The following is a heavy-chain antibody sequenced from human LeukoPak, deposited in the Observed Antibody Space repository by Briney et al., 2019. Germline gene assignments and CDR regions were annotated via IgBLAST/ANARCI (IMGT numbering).Heavy chain of an antibody. D-gene: IGHD4-17*01. V-gene: IGHV3-74*01. Sequence: GGSLRLSCAASGFTFSSDWMHWVRQAQGKGLVWVSRINSDGSSTSYADSVKGRFTISRDNAKNTLYLEMNSLRAEDTAVYYCSRGDDYGDYVRDWGQGTLVTVSS. CDR2: INSDGSST. J-gene: IGHJ4*02. CDR3: SRGDDYGDYVRD. CDR1: GFTFSSDW.